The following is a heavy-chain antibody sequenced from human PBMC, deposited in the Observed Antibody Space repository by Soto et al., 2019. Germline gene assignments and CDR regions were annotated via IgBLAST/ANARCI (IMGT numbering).Heavy chain of an antibody. J-gene: IGHJ3*02. CDR3: ARVERGTATTVVDAFDI. CDR1: GGFVTSGSYY. V-gene: IGHV4-34*01. D-gene: IGHD1-1*01. CDR2: MSHSGGT. Sequence: SETLSLTCAVYGGFVTSGSYYWSWIRQPPGKGLEWIGEMSHSGGTHFNQSLKSRVNISVDTSKNQFTLKMSSVTAADTALYYCARVERGTATTVVDAFDIWGPGTMVTVSS.